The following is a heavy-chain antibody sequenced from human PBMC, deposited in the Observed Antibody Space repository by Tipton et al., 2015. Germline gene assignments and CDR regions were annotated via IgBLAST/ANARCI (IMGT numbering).Heavy chain of an antibody. CDR3: ARYRMGVDY. Sequence: TLSLTCTVSGGSITSGGYYWSWIRQHPGKGLEWIGNIYYSGSTYYNPSLKSRVTISVDTSKNQFSLNLNSVTAADTAVYYCARYRMGVDYWGQGALVTVSS. V-gene: IGHV4-31*03. CDR2: IYYSGST. J-gene: IGHJ4*02. CDR1: GGSITSGGYY. D-gene: IGHD3-16*01.